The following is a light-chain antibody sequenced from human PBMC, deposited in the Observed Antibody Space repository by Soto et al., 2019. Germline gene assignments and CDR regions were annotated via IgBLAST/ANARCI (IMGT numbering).Light chain of an antibody. CDR3: QQYKNWPFT. J-gene: IGKJ5*01. CDR2: GAS. CDR1: QTVTAN. V-gene: IGKV3-15*01. Sequence: EIVLTQSPGTLSLSPGERATLSCRASQTVTANLAWYQHKPGQAPRLLVSGASTRATGMPARFSGSGSETEFSLTISNLQSEDSAVYYCQQYKNWPFTFGQGTRLEIK.